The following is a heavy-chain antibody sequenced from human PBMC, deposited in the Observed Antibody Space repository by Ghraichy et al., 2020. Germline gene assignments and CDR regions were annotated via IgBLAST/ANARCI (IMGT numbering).Heavy chain of an antibody. D-gene: IGHD1-26*01. CDR2: MNYNGGST. CDR3: ARKYTGTYYSLFDF. CDR1: GFMFRDHG. V-gene: IGHV3-20*04. Sequence: GSLRLSCAASGFMFRDHGMGWVRQGPGKGLEWVAGMNYNGGSTNYADSVKGRFTISRDNAKSALYLQMDSLRADDTAVYYCARKYTGTYYSLFDFWGHGTLITVSS. J-gene: IGHJ4*01.